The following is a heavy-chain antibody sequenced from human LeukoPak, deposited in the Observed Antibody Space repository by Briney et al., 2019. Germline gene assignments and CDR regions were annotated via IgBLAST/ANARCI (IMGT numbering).Heavy chain of an antibody. Sequence: SETLSLTCAVSGGSITSTYLWNWVRQPPGKGLEWIRQIHHSGSTNYNPTLKSRVTISVDKSNNQFSLKLRSVTAADTAVYYCARDGGGSDCWGQGTLVTVSS. CDR3: ARDGGGSDC. J-gene: IGHJ4*02. CDR1: GGSITSTYL. D-gene: IGHD2-15*01. CDR2: IHHSGST. V-gene: IGHV4-4*02.